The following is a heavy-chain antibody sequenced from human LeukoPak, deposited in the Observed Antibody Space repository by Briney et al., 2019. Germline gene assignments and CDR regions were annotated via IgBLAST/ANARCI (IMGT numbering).Heavy chain of an antibody. CDR3: ARGAKYSSSWYAVQP. CDR2: MNPNSGNT. D-gene: IGHD6-13*01. V-gene: IGHV1-8*02. CDR1: GYTFTSYG. Sequence: ASVKVSCKAPGYTFTSYGINWVRQATGQGLEWMGWMNPNSGNTGYAQKFQGRVTMTRNTSISTAYMELSSLRSEDTAVYYCARGAKYSSSWYAVQPWGQGTLVTVSS. J-gene: IGHJ5*02.